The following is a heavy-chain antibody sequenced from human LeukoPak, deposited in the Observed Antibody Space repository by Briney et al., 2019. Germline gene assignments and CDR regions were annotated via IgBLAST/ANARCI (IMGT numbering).Heavy chain of an antibody. CDR2: IQQDGSEK. CDR1: GFTFSSYS. Sequence: GGSLRLSFAAPGFTFSSYSMSWVRQAPGKGLEWVANIQQDGSEKYYVDSVKGRFAISRDNAKNSLYLQMNSLRAEDTAVYYCARDSGRRDDYWGQGTLVTVSS. D-gene: IGHD7-27*01. V-gene: IGHV3-7*01. J-gene: IGHJ4*02. CDR3: ARDSGRRDDY.